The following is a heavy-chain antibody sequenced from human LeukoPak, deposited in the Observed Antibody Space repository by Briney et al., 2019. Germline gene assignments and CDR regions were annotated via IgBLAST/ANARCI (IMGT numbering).Heavy chain of an antibody. V-gene: IGHV4-61*01. Sequence: SGTLSLTCAVSGGSISSSNWWSWIRQPPGKGLEWIGYIYYSGSTNYNPSLKSRVTISVDTSKNQFSLKLSSVTAADTAVYYCARGYSSNWYLGYWGQGTLVTVSS. CDR1: GGSISSSNW. D-gene: IGHD6-13*01. CDR3: ARGYSSNWYLGY. CDR2: IYYSGST. J-gene: IGHJ4*02.